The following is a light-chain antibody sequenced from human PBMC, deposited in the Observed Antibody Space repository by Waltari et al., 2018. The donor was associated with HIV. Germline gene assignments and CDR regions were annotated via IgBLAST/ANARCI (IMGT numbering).Light chain of an antibody. J-gene: IGLJ2*01. CDR2: DDN. CDR3: QVWDRSYKEAV. Sequence: SYVLTQAPSVSVSPGQTATMSCGNIRTYSVLWYRQKPGRAPVLVVSDDNERFSGTPARMSGANSGSRATLTISNVEAGDEAVYYCQVWDRSYKEAVFGGGT. CDR1: NIRTYS. V-gene: IGLV3-21*02.